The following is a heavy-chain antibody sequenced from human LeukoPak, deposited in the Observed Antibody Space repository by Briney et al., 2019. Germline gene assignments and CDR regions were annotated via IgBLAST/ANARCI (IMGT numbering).Heavy chain of an antibody. D-gene: IGHD6-13*01. J-gene: IGHJ4*02. Sequence: GGSLRLSCTASGFIFNDFWMSWVRQAPGEGLEWVANIRQDGGAKNYVDSVKGRFTISRDNAKNSLYLQMNSLRAEDTAVYYCARVSIAAAEDYWGQGTLVTVSS. CDR3: ARVSIAAAEDY. CDR1: GFIFNDFW. CDR2: IRQDGGAK. V-gene: IGHV3-7*01.